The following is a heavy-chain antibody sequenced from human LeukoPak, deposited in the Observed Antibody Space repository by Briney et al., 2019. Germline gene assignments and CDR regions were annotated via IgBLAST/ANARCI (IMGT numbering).Heavy chain of an antibody. CDR1: GGSISSYY. CDR2: IYYSGST. J-gene: IGHJ3*02. CDR3: ARDQRDIAVAGTTSNDAFDI. Sequence: SETLSLTCTVSGGSISSYYWGWIRQPPGKGLEWIGSIYYSGSTYYNPSLKSRVTISVDTSKNQFSLKLSSVTAADTAVYYCARDQRDIAVAGTTSNDAFDIWGQGTMVTVSS. D-gene: IGHD6-19*01. V-gene: IGHV4-39*07.